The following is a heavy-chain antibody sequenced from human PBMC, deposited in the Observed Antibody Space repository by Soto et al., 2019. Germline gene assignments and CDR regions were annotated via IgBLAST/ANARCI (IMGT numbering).Heavy chain of an antibody. CDR1: GYTFTTIR. V-gene: IGHV1-18*01. CDR3: ARDRSGWYDF. CDR2: FRPHNGDT. D-gene: IGHD6-19*01. J-gene: IGHJ5*01. Sequence: QVQLVQSAAEVGKPGASVKVSCKASGYTFTTIRLSWVRQAPGQGLEWMGGFRPHNGDTQYAQKFQGRVTMAADTSTTTAYMEVRSLRPDDTAVFYCARDRSGWYDFWGPGTLVPVSS.